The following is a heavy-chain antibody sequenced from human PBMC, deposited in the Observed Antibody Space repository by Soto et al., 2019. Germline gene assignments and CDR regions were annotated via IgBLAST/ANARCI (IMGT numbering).Heavy chain of an antibody. Sequence: PGGSLRLSCAASGFTFDDYGMSWARQAPGKGLEWVSGINWNGGSTGYADSVKGRFTISRDNAKNSLYLQMNSLRAEDTALYHCARDHRDDYIWGSYRSDAFDIWGQGTMVTVSS. D-gene: IGHD3-16*02. J-gene: IGHJ3*02. CDR2: INWNGGST. V-gene: IGHV3-20*01. CDR3: ARDHRDDYIWGSYRSDAFDI. CDR1: GFTFDDYG.